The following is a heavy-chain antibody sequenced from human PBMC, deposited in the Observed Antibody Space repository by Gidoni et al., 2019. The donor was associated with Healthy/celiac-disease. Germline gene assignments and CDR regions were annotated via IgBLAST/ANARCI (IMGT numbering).Heavy chain of an antibody. V-gene: IGHV3-23*01. J-gene: IGHJ4*02. CDR1: GFTFSSYA. CDR2: ISGSGGST. CDR3: AKDPRIGYCSSTSCYTD. Sequence: EVQLLESGGGLVQPGGSLRLSCAASGFTFSSYAMSWVRQAPGKGLEWVSAISGSGGSTYYADSVKGRFTISRDNSKNTLYLQMNSLRAEDTAVYYCAKDPRIGYCSSTSCYTDWGQGTLVTVSS. D-gene: IGHD2-2*02.